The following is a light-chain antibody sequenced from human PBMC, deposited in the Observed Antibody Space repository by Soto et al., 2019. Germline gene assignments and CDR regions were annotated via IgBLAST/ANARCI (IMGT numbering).Light chain of an antibody. Sequence: DIQMTQSPSSLSASVGDRVTITCRASQSISNYLNWYQQKPGKAPKLLIYAASSMQSGVPSRFSSIGSETDFTLTISSLQPDDSATYFCQQSFSPLWTFGQGTKVEV. CDR3: QQSFSPLWT. CDR1: QSISNY. J-gene: IGKJ1*01. V-gene: IGKV1-39*01. CDR2: AAS.